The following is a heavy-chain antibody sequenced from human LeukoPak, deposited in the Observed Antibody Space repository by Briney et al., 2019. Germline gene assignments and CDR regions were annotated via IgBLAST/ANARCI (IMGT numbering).Heavy chain of an antibody. V-gene: IGHV4-4*02. CDR1: GGSISSDNW. CDR3: ARRDSSSWYGWYFDV. D-gene: IGHD6-13*01. CDR2: VFHSGST. Sequence: SETLSLTCTVSGGSISSDNWWSWVRQPPGKGLEWIGEVFHSGSTNYNPSLKSRVTMSVDQPKNHFSLELSSVTAADTALYYCARRDSSSWYGWYFDVWGRGTLVTVSS. J-gene: IGHJ2*01.